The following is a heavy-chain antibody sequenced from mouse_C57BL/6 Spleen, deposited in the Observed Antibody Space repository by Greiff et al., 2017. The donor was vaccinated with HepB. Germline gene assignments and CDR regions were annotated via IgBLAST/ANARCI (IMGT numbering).Heavy chain of an antibody. CDR2: INPSSGYT. J-gene: IGHJ3*01. D-gene: IGHD2-3*01. CDR1: GYTFPSYT. V-gene: IGHV1-4*01. CDR3: ARHDGYYAY. Sequence: QVQLQQSGAELARPGASVTMSCKASGYTFPSYTMHWVKPRPGQGLEWIGYINPSSGYTKYNQKFKDKATLTADKSSSTAYMQLSSLTSEDSAVYYCARHDGYYAYWGQGTLVTVSA.